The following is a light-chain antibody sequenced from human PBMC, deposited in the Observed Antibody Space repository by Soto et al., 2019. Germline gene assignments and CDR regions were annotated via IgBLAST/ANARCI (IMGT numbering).Light chain of an antibody. CDR1: QSVSRDY. V-gene: IGKV3D-20*02. CDR3: QQRSNWLT. J-gene: IGKJ4*01. CDR2: AAS. Sequence: EIVLAQSPGTLSLSPGQRATLSCRASQSVSRDYVAWYQHKPGQAPRLLIYAASSRPSGIPDRFGGSGSGTDFTLTISRLEPEDFAVYYCQQRSNWLTFGGGTKVEIK.